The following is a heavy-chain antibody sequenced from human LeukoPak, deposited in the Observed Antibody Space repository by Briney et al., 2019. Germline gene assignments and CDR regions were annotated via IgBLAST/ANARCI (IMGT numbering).Heavy chain of an antibody. V-gene: IGHV1-18*01. CDR2: ISAYNGNT. Sequence: GASVKVSCKASGYTFTSYGISWVRQAPGQGLEWMGWISAYNGNTNYAQKLQGRVTMTTDTSTSTAYMELRSLRSDDTAVYYCARDRSDYYDPLGLFDPWGQGTLVTVSS. D-gene: IGHD3-22*01. CDR3: ARDRSDYYDPLGLFDP. J-gene: IGHJ5*02. CDR1: GYTFTSYG.